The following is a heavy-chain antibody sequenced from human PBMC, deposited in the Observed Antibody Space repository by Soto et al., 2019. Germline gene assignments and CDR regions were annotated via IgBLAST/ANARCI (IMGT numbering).Heavy chain of an antibody. CDR1: GGSISSSSYY. V-gene: IGHV4-39*01. J-gene: IGHJ4*02. D-gene: IGHD6-19*01. CDR2: IYYSGST. Sequence: QLQLQESGPGLVKPSETLSLTCTVSGGSISSSSYYWGWIRQPPGKGLEWIGSIYYSGSTYYNPSLKSRVTISVDTSKNQFSLKLSSVTAADTAVYYCARQNSGWYSVGYWGQGTLVTVSS. CDR3: ARQNSGWYSVGY.